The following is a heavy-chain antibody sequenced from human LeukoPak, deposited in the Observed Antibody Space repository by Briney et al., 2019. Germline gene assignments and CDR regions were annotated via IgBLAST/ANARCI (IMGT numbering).Heavy chain of an antibody. CDR3: ARAYCGGDCYPTYYYYMDV. CDR1: GYTFTSYY. J-gene: IGHJ6*03. V-gene: IGHV1-46*01. CDR2: INPSGGST. Sequence: ASVKVSCKASGYTFTSYYMHWVRQAPGQGLEWMGIINPSGGSTSYAQKFQGRVTMTRDTSTSTVYMELSSLRSEDTAVYYCARAYCGGDCYPTYYYYMDVWGKGTTVTISS. D-gene: IGHD2-21*02.